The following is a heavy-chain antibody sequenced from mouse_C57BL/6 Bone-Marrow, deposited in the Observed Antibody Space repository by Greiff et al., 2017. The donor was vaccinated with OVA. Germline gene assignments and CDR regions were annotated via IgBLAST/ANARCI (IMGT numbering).Heavy chain of an antibody. J-gene: IGHJ4*01. Sequence: QVQLQQPGAELVKPGASVKLSCKASGYTFTSYWMHWVKQRPGQGLEWIGMIHPNSGSTNYNEKFKSKATLTVDKSSSTAYMQLSSLTSEDSAVYYCARGGYLLGYGNYLYYAMDYWGQGTSVTVSS. CDR1: GYTFTSYW. CDR2: IHPNSGST. V-gene: IGHV1-64*01. CDR3: ARGGYLLGYGNYLYYAMDY. D-gene: IGHD2-1*01.